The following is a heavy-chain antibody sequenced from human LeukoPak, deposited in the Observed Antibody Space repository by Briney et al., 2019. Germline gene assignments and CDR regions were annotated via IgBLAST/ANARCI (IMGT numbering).Heavy chain of an antibody. J-gene: IGHJ4*02. CDR1: GGSISSYY. CDR2: IYYSGST. V-gene: IGHV4-59*12. Sequence: SETLSLTCTVSGGSISSYYWSWIRQPPGKGLEWIGYIYYSGSTNYNPSLKSRVTISVDTSKNQFSLKLSSVTAADTAVYYCARGGDSGYDDDYWGQGTLVTVSS. D-gene: IGHD5-12*01. CDR3: ARGGDSGYDDDY.